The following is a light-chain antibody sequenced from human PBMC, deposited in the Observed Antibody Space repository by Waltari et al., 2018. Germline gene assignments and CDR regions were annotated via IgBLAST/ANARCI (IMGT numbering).Light chain of an antibody. J-gene: IGKJ1*01. V-gene: IGKV3-11*01. CDR2: DTS. Sequence: EIVLTQSPATLSLSPGERATLSCRASQIISNYLAWYQQKRGQAPRLLLYDTSNRATGIPARFSGSGSGTEVTLTISSLEPEDFAVYYCQQYNNWPPWTFGQGTKVEIK. CDR1: QIISNY. CDR3: QQYNNWPPWT.